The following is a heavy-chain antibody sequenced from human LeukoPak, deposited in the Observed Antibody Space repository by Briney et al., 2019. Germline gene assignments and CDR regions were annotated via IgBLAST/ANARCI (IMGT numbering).Heavy chain of an antibody. D-gene: IGHD3-3*01. Sequence: SETLSLTCTASGGSISSYYWSWIRQPPGKGLEWIGYIYYSGSTNYNPSLKSRVTISVDTSKNQFSLKLSSVTAADTAVYYCARGGVVIPFDYWGQGTLVTVSS. CDR2: IYYSGST. V-gene: IGHV4-59*01. J-gene: IGHJ4*02. CDR3: ARGGVVIPFDY. CDR1: GGSISSYY.